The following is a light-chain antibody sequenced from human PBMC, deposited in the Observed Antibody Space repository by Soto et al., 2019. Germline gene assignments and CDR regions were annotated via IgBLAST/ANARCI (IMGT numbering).Light chain of an antibody. Sequence: QAVVTQPPSASGSPGQSVTISCTGTSSDVGGYNYVSWYQQHPGKAPKLMIYEVSQRPSGVPDRFSGSKSGNTASLTVSWRQAEDEADYYCSSYAGSNNFEVFGGGTKLTVL. V-gene: IGLV2-8*01. CDR1: SSDVGGYNY. J-gene: IGLJ2*01. CDR3: SSYAGSNNFEV. CDR2: EVS.